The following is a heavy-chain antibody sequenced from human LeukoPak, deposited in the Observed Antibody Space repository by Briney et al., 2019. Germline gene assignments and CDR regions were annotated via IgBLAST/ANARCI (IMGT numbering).Heavy chain of an antibody. CDR2: MNPNSGNT. Sequence: ASVKVSCKPSGYTFTTYDINWVRQATGQGLEWMGWMNPNSGNTGYAQKFKGRVTMTRNTSISTAYMELSSLGPEDTAVYYCARGRGSGHKENWFDPWGQGTLVTVSS. V-gene: IGHV1-8*01. J-gene: IGHJ5*02. CDR1: GYTFTTYD. CDR3: ARGRGSGHKENWFDP. D-gene: IGHD6-19*01.